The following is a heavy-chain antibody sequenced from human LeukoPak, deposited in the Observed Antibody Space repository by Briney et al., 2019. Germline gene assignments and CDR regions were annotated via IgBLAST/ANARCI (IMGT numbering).Heavy chain of an antibody. CDR2: ISSSAGSK. V-gene: IGHV3-23*01. CDR1: GFTFGNFA. D-gene: IGHD2-2*01. J-gene: IGHJ4*02. CDR3: AKARVARAYYSSRGYYNFNY. Sequence: GGSLRLSCAASGFTFGNFAMTWVRQAPGKGLEWVSSISSSAGSKYYADSVKGRFTISRDNSRNTLFLQMDGLRADATAMYYCAKARVARAYYSSRGYYNFNYWGQGTLVTVSS.